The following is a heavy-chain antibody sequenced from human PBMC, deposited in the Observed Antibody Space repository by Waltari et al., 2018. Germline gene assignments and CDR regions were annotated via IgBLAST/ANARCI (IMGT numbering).Heavy chain of an antibody. V-gene: IGHV3-66*02. CDR1: GFTAGSPH. J-gene: IGHJ4*02. CDR3: ATARDEHTAMVYFDN. Sequence: EVKLVESGGGLVHPGGSLRLSCAASGFTAGSPHLGWVRQAPGKGPEWVSIMYPAGSAYNADSVEGRFTMSRDISNNMVHLQMNRLRLEDSATYYCATARDEHTAMVYFDNWGQGTLVSVSS. D-gene: IGHD5-18*01. CDR2: MYPAGSA.